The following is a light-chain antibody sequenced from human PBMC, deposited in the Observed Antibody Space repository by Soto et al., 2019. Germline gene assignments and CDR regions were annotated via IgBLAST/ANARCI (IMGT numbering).Light chain of an antibody. V-gene: IGLV3-21*02. Sequence: SSELTQPPSMSVAPGQTASVTCGGDIIGSSSVHWYQQKPGQAPVLVVYDDTERPSGTPERFSGSNSGNTATLSITRVEAGDEADYYCQVWDSSNAHPIFGGGTKLTVL. CDR2: DDT. J-gene: IGLJ2*01. CDR3: QVWDSSNAHPI. CDR1: IIGSSS.